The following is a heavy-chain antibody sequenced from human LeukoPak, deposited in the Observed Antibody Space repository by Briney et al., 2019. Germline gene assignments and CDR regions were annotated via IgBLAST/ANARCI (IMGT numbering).Heavy chain of an antibody. Sequence: GESLKISCKGSGYSFTSYWIGWVRQMPGKGLEWMGIIYPGDSDTRYSPSFQGQVTIPADKSISTAYLQWSSLKASDTAMYYCARLRYSGSYHFRDAFDIWGQGTMVTVSS. J-gene: IGHJ3*02. D-gene: IGHD1-26*01. CDR2: IYPGDSDT. V-gene: IGHV5-51*01. CDR3: ARLRYSGSYHFRDAFDI. CDR1: GYSFTSYW.